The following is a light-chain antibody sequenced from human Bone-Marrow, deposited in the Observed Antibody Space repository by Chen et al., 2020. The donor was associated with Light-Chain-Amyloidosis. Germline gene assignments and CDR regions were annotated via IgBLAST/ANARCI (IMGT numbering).Light chain of an antibody. J-gene: IGKJ2*01. Sequence: EIVLTQSPATLSLSPGEIATLSCRASQSVSSYLAWYQQKPGQAPRLLIYDASNRATGIPARFSGSGSETDFTLTISSLEPEDFAVYYCQQRSNWPPASFGQGTKLEIK. CDR2: DAS. V-gene: IGKV3-11*01. CDR1: QSVSSY. CDR3: QQRSNWPPAS.